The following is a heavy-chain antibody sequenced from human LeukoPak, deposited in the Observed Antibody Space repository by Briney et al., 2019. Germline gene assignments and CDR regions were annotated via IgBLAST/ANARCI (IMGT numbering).Heavy chain of an antibody. J-gene: IGHJ4*02. CDR2: IYYSGIT. Sequence: SETLSLTCTVSGGSISSSSYYWGWIRQPPGKGLEWIGSIYYSGITYYNPSLKSRVTISVDTSKNQFSLKLSSVTAADTAVYYCARHDYYDLRFDYWGQGTLVTVSS. D-gene: IGHD3-3*01. V-gene: IGHV4-39*01. CDR1: GGSISSSSYY. CDR3: ARHDYYDLRFDY.